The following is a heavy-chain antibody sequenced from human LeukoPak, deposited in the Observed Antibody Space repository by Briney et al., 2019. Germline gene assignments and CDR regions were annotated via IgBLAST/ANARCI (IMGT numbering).Heavy chain of an antibody. V-gene: IGHV1-2*02. CDR2: INPNSGGT. J-gene: IGHJ5*02. Sequence: ASAKVSCKASGYTFTGYYMHWVRQAPGQGLEWMGWINPNSGGTNYAQKFQGRVTMTRDTSISTAYMELSRLRSDDTAVYYCARVGRSIVATIGVRWFDPWGQGTLVTVSS. D-gene: IGHD5-12*01. CDR3: ARVGRSIVATIGVRWFDP. CDR1: GYTFTGYY.